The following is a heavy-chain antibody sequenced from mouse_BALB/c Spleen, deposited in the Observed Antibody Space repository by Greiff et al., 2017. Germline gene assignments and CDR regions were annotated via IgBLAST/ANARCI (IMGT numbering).Heavy chain of an antibody. V-gene: IGHV1-37*01. J-gene: IGHJ2*01. CDR1: GYSFTGYF. CDR3: GGGLRRKDWYFAY. Sequence: EVQLQQPGPELVKPGASVKISCKASGYSFTGYFMNWVKQSHGKSLEWIGRINPYNGDTFYNQKFKGKATLTVDKSSSTAHMELLSLTSEDSAVYYCGGGLRRKDWYFAYGGQGTTLTVSS. D-gene: IGHD2-2*01. CDR2: INPYNGDT.